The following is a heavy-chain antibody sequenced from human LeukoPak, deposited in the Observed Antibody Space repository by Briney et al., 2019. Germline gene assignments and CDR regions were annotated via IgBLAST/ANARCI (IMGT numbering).Heavy chain of an antibody. CDR1: GFTFSDYY. CDR2: ISSGGRTM. V-gene: IGHV3-11*04. J-gene: IGHJ4*02. Sequence: GGSLRLSCAASGFTFSDYYMSWIRQAPGKVLEWVSYISSGGRTMNYADSVKGRFTISRDNANYSLYLQMHSLGAEDTAMYYCARRGAVHPFDYWGQGTLVTVSS. D-gene: IGHD6-19*01. CDR3: ARRGAVHPFDY.